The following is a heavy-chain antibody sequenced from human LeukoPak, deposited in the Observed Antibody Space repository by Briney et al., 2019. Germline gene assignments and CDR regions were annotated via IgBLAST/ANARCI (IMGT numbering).Heavy chain of an antibody. D-gene: IGHD3-10*01. J-gene: IGHJ4*02. Sequence: GGSLRLSCAASGFTFDDYAMHWVRQAPGKGLEWVALISWEGHTTYYADSVRGRFTISRDNSKDSLYLQMNSLRTEDTAFYYCTRDTDYGSATNYFDSWGQGTLVSVSS. V-gene: IGHV3-43*01. CDR2: ISWEGHTT. CDR3: TRDTDYGSATNYFDS. CDR1: GFTFDDYA.